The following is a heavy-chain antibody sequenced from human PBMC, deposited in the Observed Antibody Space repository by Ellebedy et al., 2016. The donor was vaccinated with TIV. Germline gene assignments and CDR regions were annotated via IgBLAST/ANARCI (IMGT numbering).Heavy chain of an antibody. Sequence: ASVKVSXXASGYTFIDYFMHWVRQAPGQGPEWMGWINPHSGDTRVAQKFQGRLTMTMDSSISTGYMELNGLQSDDTAVYFCARGFDAFDIWGQGTMVTVSS. J-gene: IGHJ3*02. V-gene: IGHV1-2*02. CDR2: INPHSGDT. CDR1: GYTFIDYF. CDR3: ARGFDAFDI.